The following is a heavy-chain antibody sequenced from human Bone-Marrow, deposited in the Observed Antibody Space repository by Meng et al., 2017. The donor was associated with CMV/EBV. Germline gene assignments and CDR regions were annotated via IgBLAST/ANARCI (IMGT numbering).Heavy chain of an antibody. CDR1: GYTFSDYF. CDR2: INPKSGVT. Sequence: ASVKVSCKASGYTFSDYFLHWVRQAPGQGLEWMGWINPKSGVTNYAQRFQDRVTMTTDPSIRTVYMDLSRLTSDDTAIFYCARDLGVGAAGYWGQGTLVTSSS. J-gene: IGHJ4*01. CDR3: ARDLGVGAAGY. V-gene: IGHV1-2*02. D-gene: IGHD3-3*01.